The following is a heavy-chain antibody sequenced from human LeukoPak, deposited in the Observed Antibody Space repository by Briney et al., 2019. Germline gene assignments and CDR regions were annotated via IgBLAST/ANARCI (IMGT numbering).Heavy chain of an antibody. D-gene: IGHD3-3*01. CDR2: ISGSGGST. CDR1: GFTFSSYA. CDR3: AKGFYDFWSGYPNDY. Sequence: GGSLRLSCAASGFTFSSYAMSWVRQAPGKGLERVSAISGSGGSTYYADSVKGRFTISRDNSKNTLYLQMNSLRAEDTAVYYCAKGFYDFWSGYPNDYWGQGTLVTVSS. V-gene: IGHV3-23*01. J-gene: IGHJ4*02.